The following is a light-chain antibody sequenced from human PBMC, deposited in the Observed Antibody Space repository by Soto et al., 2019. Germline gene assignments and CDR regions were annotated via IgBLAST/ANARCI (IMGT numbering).Light chain of an antibody. CDR2: DVN. J-gene: IGLJ2*01. CDR3: CSYAGSNTLI. V-gene: IGLV2-11*01. Sequence: QSALTQPRSVSGSPGQSVTISCTGTSSDVGGHNFVSWYQQHPGIAPKLMIYDVNKRPSGVPDRFSGSKSGNTASPTISGLQADDEADYYCCSYAGSNTLIFGGGTKLTVL. CDR1: SSDVGGHNF.